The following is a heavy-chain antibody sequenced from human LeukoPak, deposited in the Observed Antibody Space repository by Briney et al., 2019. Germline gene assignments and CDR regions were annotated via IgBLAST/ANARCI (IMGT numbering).Heavy chain of an antibody. CDR3: ARGGGTEYYYGSGLDP. CDR2: IYHSGST. CDR1: GYSISSGGYS. V-gene: IGHV4-30-2*01. Sequence: SETLSLTCAVSGYSISSGGYSWSWIRQPPGKGLEWIGYIYHSGSTYYSPSLKSRVTISVDRSNNQFSLKLSSVTAADTAVYYCARGGGTEYYYGSGLDPWGQGTLVTVSS. J-gene: IGHJ5*02. D-gene: IGHD3-10*01.